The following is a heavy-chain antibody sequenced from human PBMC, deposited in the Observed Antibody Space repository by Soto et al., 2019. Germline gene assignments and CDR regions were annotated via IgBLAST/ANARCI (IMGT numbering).Heavy chain of an antibody. V-gene: IGHV1-69*01. CDR1: GGTFSSYA. D-gene: IGHD3-16*01. J-gene: IGHJ4*02. CDR3: ARILPREGEMATPFDY. Sequence: QVQLVQSGAEAKKPGSSVKVSCKASGGTFSSYAISWVRQAPGQGLEWMGGIIPIFGTANYAQKFQGRVTITADESTSKAYRELSSLRSEDTAVYYCARILPREGEMATPFDYWGQGTLVTVSS. CDR2: IIPIFGTA.